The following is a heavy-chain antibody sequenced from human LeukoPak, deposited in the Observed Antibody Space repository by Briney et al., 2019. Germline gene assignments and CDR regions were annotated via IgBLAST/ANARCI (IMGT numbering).Heavy chain of an antibody. CDR2: IYSGGNT. J-gene: IGHJ4*02. D-gene: IGHD1-26*01. CDR3: ARGYGGTYSHADY. V-gene: IGHV3-66*01. Sequence: GGSLRLSCTASGFTVSNNLMSWVRQARGKGLECVSVIYSGGNTVHAESVKGRFTISRNNSENTVYLQMNNLTVEDTAVYYCARGYGGTYSHADYWGQGTLVTVSS. CDR1: GFTVSNNL.